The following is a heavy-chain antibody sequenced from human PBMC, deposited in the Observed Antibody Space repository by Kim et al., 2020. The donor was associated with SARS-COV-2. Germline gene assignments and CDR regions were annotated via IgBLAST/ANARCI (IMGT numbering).Heavy chain of an antibody. CDR2: INTINGKA. V-gene: IGHV7-4-1*02. D-gene: IGHD3-10*01. CDR1: GYMFTAHP. Sequence: ASVKVSCTASGYMFTAHPINWLRQAPGQGFEWMGWINTINGKATYAQGFTGRFVFSLDTSARTALLQIRSLEAEDTAVYYCAKDYSGSGSYPEYWGQGTLVSVSS. J-gene: IGHJ1*01. CDR3: AKDYSGSGSYPEY.